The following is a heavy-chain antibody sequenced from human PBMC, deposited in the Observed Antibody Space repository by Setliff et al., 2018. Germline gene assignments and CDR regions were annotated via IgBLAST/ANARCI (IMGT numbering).Heavy chain of an antibody. CDR3: ATINFCEATAYCYAPHH. CDR1: GYTFTNHG. CDR2: INNYDFNT. J-gene: IGHJ5*02. D-gene: IGHD3-16*01. Sequence: VSVKVPCKVSGYTFTNHGITWVRQAPGHGLEWIGWINNYDFNTNYAQKFQDRVTLTKDTSTSTAHMELRSLRPDDTAIYYCATINFCEATAYCYAPHHWGQGTLVTVSS. V-gene: IGHV1-18*01.